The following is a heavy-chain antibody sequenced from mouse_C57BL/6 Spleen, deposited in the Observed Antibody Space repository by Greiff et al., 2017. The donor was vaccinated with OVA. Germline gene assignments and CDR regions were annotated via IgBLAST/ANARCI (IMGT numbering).Heavy chain of an antibody. CDR3: ARSTPWFAY. J-gene: IGHJ3*01. V-gene: IGHV3-6*01. D-gene: IGHD5-1*01. CDR1: GYSITSGYY. Sequence: EVQVEESGPGLVKPSQSLSLTCSVTGYSITSGYYWNWIRQFPGNKLEWMGYISYDGSNNYNPSLKNRISITRDTSKNQFFLKLNSVTTEDTATYYCARSTPWFAYWGQGTLVTVSA. CDR2: ISYDGSN.